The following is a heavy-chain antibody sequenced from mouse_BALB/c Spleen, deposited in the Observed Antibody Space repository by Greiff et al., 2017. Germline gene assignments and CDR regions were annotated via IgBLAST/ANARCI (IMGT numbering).Heavy chain of an antibody. V-gene: IGHV1-5*01. D-gene: IGHD1-1*01. CDR2: IYPGNSDT. J-gene: IGHJ2*01. CDR3: TRLDYYGRSHLFDY. Sequence: VQLQQSGTVLARPGASVKMSCKASGYTFTSYWMHWVKQRPGQGLEWIGAIYPGNSDTSYNQKFKGKAKLTAVTSTSTAYMELSSLTNEDSAVYYCTRLDYYGRSHLFDYWGQGTTLTVSS. CDR1: GYTFTSYW.